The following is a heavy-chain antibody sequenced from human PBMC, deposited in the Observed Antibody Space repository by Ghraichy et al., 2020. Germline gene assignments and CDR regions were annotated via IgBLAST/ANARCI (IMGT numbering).Heavy chain of an antibody. CDR3: ARGSMVVRYFYYDGMDV. CDR1: GFIFDGHN. V-gene: IGHV3-48*02. Sequence: GGSLRLSCVGSGFIFDGHNMNWVRQAPGKSLEWISSITSSGITIAYADSVRGRFTISRDNAQNSLYLQMKSLRDEDTAVYYCARGSMVVRYFYYDGMDVWGQGTTVTVSS. J-gene: IGHJ6*02. CDR2: ITSSGITI. D-gene: IGHD2-21*01.